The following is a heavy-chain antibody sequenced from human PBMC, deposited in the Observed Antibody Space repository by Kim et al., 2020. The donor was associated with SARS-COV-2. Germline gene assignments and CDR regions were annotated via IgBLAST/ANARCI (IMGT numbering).Heavy chain of an antibody. CDR2: INHSGST. J-gene: IGHJ3*02. Sequence: SETLSLTCAVYGGSFSGYYWSWIRQPPGKGLEWIGEINHSGSTNYNPSLKSRVTISVDTSKNQFSLKLSSVTAADTAVYYCARGLYYSDAFDIWGQGTMV. CDR3: ARGLYYSDAFDI. CDR1: GGSFSGYY. V-gene: IGHV4-34*01. D-gene: IGHD3-22*01.